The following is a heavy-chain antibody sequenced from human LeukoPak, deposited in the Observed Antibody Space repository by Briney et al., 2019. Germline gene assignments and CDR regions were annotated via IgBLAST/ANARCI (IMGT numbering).Heavy chain of an antibody. CDR1: GGSIGSSSYY. J-gene: IGHJ4*02. CDR3: AARVWYGTFDY. CDR2: IYYSGST. Sequence: SETLSLTCTVSGGSIGSSSYYWGWIRQPPGKGLEWIGSIYYSGSTYYNPSLKSRVTISVDTSKNQFSLKLSSVTAADTAVYYCAARVWYGTFDYWGQGTLVTVSS. D-gene: IGHD6-13*01. V-gene: IGHV4-39*01.